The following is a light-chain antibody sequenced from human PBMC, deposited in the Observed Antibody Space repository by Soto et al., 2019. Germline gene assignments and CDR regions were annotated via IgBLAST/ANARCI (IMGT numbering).Light chain of an antibody. CDR1: QSVSSY. J-gene: IGKJ1*01. Sequence: EIVLTQSPATLSLSPGERATLSCRASQSVSSYLAWYQQKPGRAPRLLIHDATNSAAGIPARLSASGSGTDFTLSISNVKPEDFAGYYCQQRTDWPRTFGQGTKVESK. V-gene: IGKV3-11*01. CDR2: DAT. CDR3: QQRTDWPRT.